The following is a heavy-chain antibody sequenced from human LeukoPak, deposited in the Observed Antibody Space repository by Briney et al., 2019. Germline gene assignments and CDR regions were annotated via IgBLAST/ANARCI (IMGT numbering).Heavy chain of an antibody. CDR1: GFTFSSYG. CDR3: AKDRGSYGTTRVFDY. Sequence: PGGTLRLSCAASGFTFSSYGMSWVRQAPGKGLEWVSAISGSGGSTYYADSVKGRFTISRDNSKNTLYLQMNSLRAEDTAVYYCAKDRGSYGTTRVFDYWGQGTLVTVSS. J-gene: IGHJ4*02. V-gene: IGHV3-23*01. CDR2: ISGSGGST. D-gene: IGHD5-18*01.